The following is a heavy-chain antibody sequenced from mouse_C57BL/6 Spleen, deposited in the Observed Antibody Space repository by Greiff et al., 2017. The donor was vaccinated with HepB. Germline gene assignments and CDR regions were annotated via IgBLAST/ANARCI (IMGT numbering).Heavy chain of an antibody. CDR3: ARGGYFDY. CDR1: GYTFTSYW. J-gene: IGHJ2*01. D-gene: IGHD1-1*02. CDR2: IDPSDSYT. Sequence: QVQLQQPGAELVMPGASVKLSCKASGYTFTSYWMHWVKQRPGQGLEWIGEIDPSDSYTNYNQKFKGKSTLTVDKSSSTAYMQLSSLTSEDSAVYYCARGGYFDYWDQGTTLTVSS. V-gene: IGHV1-69*01.